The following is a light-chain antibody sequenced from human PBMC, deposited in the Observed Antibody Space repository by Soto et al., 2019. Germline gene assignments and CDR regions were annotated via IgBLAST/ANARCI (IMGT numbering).Light chain of an antibody. Sequence: EIVMTQSPATLSVSPGERATLSCRASQSVSINLAWFQQKPGQAPRLLIYGASTRATGFPARFSGSGSGTEFTLTINSLQSEDFAVYYCQQYHNFPYTFGQGTKLEIK. V-gene: IGKV3-15*01. CDR1: QSVSIN. CDR2: GAS. CDR3: QQYHNFPYT. J-gene: IGKJ2*01.